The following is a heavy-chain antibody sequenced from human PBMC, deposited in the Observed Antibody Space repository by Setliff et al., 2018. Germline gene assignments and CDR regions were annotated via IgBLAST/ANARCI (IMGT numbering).Heavy chain of an antibody. D-gene: IGHD1-26*01. Sequence: ASVKVSCKASGYTFTSYYMHWVRQAPGQGLEWMGRINPNSGGTNYAQKFQGRVTMTRDTSISTAYMELSRLRSDDTAVYHCARVAVGAMGADYWGQGTLVTVSS. CDR2: INPNSGGT. CDR1: GYTFTSYY. CDR3: ARVAVGAMGADY. J-gene: IGHJ4*02. V-gene: IGHV1-2*06.